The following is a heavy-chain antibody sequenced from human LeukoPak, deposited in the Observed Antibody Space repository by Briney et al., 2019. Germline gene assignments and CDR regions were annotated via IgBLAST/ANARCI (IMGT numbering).Heavy chain of an antibody. V-gene: IGHV4-34*01. D-gene: IGHD3-22*01. CDR1: GGSFSGYY. J-gene: IGHJ4*02. Sequence: PSETLSLTCAVYGGSFSGYYWSWIRQPPGKGLEWIGEINHSGSTNYNPSLKSRVTISVDTSKNQFSLKLSSVTAADTAVYYCARGLRYYYDSSGYYYGSPYFDYWGQGTLVTVSS. CDR2: INHSGST. CDR3: ARGLRYYYDSSGYYYGSPYFDY.